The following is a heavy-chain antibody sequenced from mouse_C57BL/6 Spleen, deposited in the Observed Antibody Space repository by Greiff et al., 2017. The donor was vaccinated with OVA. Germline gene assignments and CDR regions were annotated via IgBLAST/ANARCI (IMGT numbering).Heavy chain of an antibody. Sequence: EVQLQQSGPELVKPGASVKISCKASGYTFTDYYMNWVKQSRGKSLEWIGDINPNNGGTSYNQKFKGKATLTVDKSSSTAYMELRSLTSEDSAVYYCARSMVTYYAMDYWGQGTSVTVSS. J-gene: IGHJ4*01. CDR2: INPNNGGT. V-gene: IGHV1-26*01. D-gene: IGHD2-2*01. CDR3: ARSMVTYYAMDY. CDR1: GYTFTDYY.